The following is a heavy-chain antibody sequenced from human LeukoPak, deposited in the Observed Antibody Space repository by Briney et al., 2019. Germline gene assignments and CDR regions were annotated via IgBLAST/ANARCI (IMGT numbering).Heavy chain of an antibody. J-gene: IGHJ4*02. CDR1: GGSISSYY. CDR3: ARGYYDFWSGYKYYFDY. D-gene: IGHD3-3*01. CDR2: IYYSGST. V-gene: IGHV4-59*01. Sequence: SETLSLTCTVSGGSISSYYWSWIRQPPGKGLEWIGYIYYSGSTNYNPSLKSRVTISVDTSKNQFSLKLSSVTAADTAVYYCARGYYDFWSGYKYYFDYWGQGTLVTVSS.